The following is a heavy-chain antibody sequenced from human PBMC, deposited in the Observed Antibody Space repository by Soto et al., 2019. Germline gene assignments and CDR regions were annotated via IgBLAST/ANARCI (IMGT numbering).Heavy chain of an antibody. V-gene: IGHV3-23*01. CDR2: ISGSGGST. J-gene: IGHJ4*02. CDR1: GFTFSSYA. Sequence: EVQLLESGGGLVQPGGSPRLSCAASGFTFSSYAMSWVRQAPGKGLEWVSAISGSGGSTYYADSVKGRFTISRDNSKNTLYLQMNSLRAEDTAVYYCAKQRFLEWFPFDYWGQGTLVTVSS. D-gene: IGHD3-3*01. CDR3: AKQRFLEWFPFDY.